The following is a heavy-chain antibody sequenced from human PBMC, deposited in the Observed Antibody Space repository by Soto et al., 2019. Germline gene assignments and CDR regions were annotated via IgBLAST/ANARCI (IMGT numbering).Heavy chain of an antibody. Sequence: SENLSLTCTVSGGSISSYYWSWIRQPPGKGLEWIGYIYYSGSTNYNPSLKSRVTISVDTSKNQFSLKLSSVTAADTAVYYCASDRAGIAAAGFDLWGQGTQVSVSS. CDR2: IYYSGST. V-gene: IGHV4-59*01. J-gene: IGHJ5*02. D-gene: IGHD6-13*01. CDR1: GGSISSYY. CDR3: ASDRAGIAAAGFDL.